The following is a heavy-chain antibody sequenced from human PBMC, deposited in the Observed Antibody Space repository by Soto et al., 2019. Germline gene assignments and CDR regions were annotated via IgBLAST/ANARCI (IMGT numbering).Heavy chain of an antibody. J-gene: IGHJ6*02. CDR1: GYTFSMSG. Sequence: QVQLVQSGAEVKKPGASVKVSCKSSGYTFSMSGISWVRQAPGQGLEWMGWISGYNGKTNYEQKFQDRVTMTKDTARNMAYMERRSLRSDDTAVYYCAREGPPPYYYVGMDVGGQGTTVTVSS. V-gene: IGHV1-18*01. CDR3: AREGPPPYYYVGMDV. CDR2: ISGYNGKT.